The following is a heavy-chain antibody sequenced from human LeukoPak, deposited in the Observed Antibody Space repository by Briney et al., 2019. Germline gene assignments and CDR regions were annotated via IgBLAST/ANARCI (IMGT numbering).Heavy chain of an antibody. D-gene: IGHD3-22*01. CDR3: ARGLWGYYDSSGHFDY. Sequence: SQTLSLTCAVSGVSISSGGYSWSWIRQPPGKGLEWIGYIYHSGSTYYNPSLKSRVTISVDRSKNQFSLKLSSVTAADTAVYYCARGLWGYYDSSGHFDYWGQGTLVTVSS. CDR1: GVSISSGGYS. CDR2: IYHSGST. J-gene: IGHJ4*02. V-gene: IGHV4-30-2*01.